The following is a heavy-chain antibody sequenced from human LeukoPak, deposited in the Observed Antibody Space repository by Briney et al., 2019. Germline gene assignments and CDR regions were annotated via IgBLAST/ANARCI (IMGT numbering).Heavy chain of an antibody. D-gene: IGHD3-9*01. CDR3: ARATLTGPLDY. CDR2: INPNSGGT. V-gene: IGHV1-2*04. CDR1: GYTFTGYY. J-gene: IGHJ4*02. Sequence: ASVKVSCKASGYTFTGYYMHWVRQAPGQGLEWMGWINPNSGGTNYAQKFQGWVTMTRDTSISTAYMELSRLRSDNTAVYYCARATLTGPLDYWGQGTLVTVSS.